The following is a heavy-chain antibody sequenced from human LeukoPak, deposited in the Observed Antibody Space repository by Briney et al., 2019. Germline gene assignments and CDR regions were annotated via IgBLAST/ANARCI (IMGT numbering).Heavy chain of an antibody. CDR2: ITTSSSYI. CDR1: GFTFSSHN. V-gene: IGHV3-21*06. J-gene: IGHJ4*02. Sequence: GGSLRLSCTASGFTFSSHNMNWVRQAPGKGLEWVSLITTSSSYIYYADSVKGRFTVSRDNGKNLLYLEINSLRAEDTAVYYCVRDGQTGGSPDDYWGQGTLVTVSS. CDR3: VRDGQTGGSPDDY. D-gene: IGHD1-26*01.